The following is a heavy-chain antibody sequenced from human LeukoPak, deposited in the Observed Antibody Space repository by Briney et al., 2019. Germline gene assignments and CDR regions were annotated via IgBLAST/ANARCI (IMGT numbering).Heavy chain of an antibody. Sequence: PSETLSLTCTVSGGSISSGGYYWSWIRQHPGKGLEWIGYIYYSGSTYYNPSLKSRVTISVDTSKNQFSLKLSSVTAADTAVYYCARGTASLFDYWGQGTLVTVSP. CDR2: IYYSGST. CDR1: GGSISSGGYY. CDR3: ARGTASLFDY. J-gene: IGHJ4*02. D-gene: IGHD1-1*01. V-gene: IGHV4-31*03.